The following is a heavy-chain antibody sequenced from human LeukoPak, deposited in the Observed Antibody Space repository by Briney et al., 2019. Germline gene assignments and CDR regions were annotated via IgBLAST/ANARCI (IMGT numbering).Heavy chain of an antibody. J-gene: IGHJ6*03. V-gene: IGHV4-39*01. CDR1: GGSLSSSSYY. CDR2: IYYSGST. D-gene: IGHD3-3*01. CDR3: ARANVLRFLEWLFHYYYMDV. Sequence: PSETLSLTCTVSGGSLSSSSYYWGWIRQPPGKGLEWIGSIYYSGSTYYNPSLKSRVTISVDTSKNQFSLKLSSVTAADTAVYYCARANVLRFLEWLFHYYYMDVWGKGTTVTVSS.